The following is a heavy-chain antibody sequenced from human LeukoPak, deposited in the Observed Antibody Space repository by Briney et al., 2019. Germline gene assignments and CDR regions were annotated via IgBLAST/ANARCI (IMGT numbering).Heavy chain of an antibody. CDR2: IYYSGRT. J-gene: IGHJ6*03. CDR3: ARDLYYGSGSYYSLYYYYMDV. D-gene: IGHD3-10*01. V-gene: IGHV4-59*01. CDR1: GGSISSYY. Sequence: SETLSLTCTVSGGSISSYYWSWIRQPPGKGLEWIGYIYYSGRTNYNPSLKSRVTISVDTSKNQLSLKLSSVTAADTAVYYCARDLYYGSGSYYSLYYYYMDVWGKGTTVTVSS.